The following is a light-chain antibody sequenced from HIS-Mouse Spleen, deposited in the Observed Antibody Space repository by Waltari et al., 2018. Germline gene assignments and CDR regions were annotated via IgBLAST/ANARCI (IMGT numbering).Light chain of an antibody. CDR3: AAWDDSLSGYV. Sequence: QSVLTQPPSASGTPGQRVTISCSGSSSNIGSNYVTCYQQLPGTAPKLLIYRNNQRPSGVPDRFSGSKSGTSASLAISGLRSEDEADYYCAAWDDSLSGYVFGTGTKVTVL. CDR1: SSNIGSNY. J-gene: IGLJ1*01. V-gene: IGLV1-47*01. CDR2: RNN.